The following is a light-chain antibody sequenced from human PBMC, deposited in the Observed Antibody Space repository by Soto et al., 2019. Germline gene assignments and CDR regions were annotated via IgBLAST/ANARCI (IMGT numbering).Light chain of an antibody. J-gene: IGKJ1*01. CDR1: QSVLYSSNNKNY. V-gene: IGKV4-1*01. Sequence: DIVMTQSPDSLAVSLGERATINCKSSQSVLYSSNNKNYLAWYQQKPGQPPKLLIYWASTRESGVPDRFSGSGTGTDFTLTISSLHAEDVAVYYCQQYYSTLRTFGQGTKVEIK. CDR2: WAS. CDR3: QQYYSTLRT.